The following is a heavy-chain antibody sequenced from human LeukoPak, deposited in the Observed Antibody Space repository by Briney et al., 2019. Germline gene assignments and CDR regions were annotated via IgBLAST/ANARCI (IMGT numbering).Heavy chain of an antibody. J-gene: IGHJ4*02. V-gene: IGHV3-30*04. CDR3: AREGAGQGSSGYYANDY. Sequence: GGSLRLSCAASGFTFSSYAMHWVRQAPGKGLEWVAVISYDGSNKYYADSVKGRFTISRDNSKNTLYLQMNSLRAEDTAVYYCAREGAGQGSSGYYANDYWGQGTLVTVSS. CDR2: ISYDGSNK. D-gene: IGHD3-22*01. CDR1: GFTFSSYA.